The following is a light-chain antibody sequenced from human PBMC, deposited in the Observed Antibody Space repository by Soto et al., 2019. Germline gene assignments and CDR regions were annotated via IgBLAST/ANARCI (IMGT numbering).Light chain of an antibody. J-gene: IGKJ5*01. CDR3: QQANSFPIT. V-gene: IGKV1-12*01. CDR2: AAS. CDR1: QGINSW. Sequence: IHMTQSPSSVSASVLDIFSITCRASQGINSWLAWYQKKPGRAPKLLIYAASSLQNGVPSRFSGSESGTDFTLTISNLQPEDCAIYFCQQANSFPITFGQGTRLEIK.